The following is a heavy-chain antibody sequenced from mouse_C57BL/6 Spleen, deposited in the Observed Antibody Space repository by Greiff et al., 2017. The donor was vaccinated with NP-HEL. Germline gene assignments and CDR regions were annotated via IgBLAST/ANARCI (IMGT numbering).Heavy chain of an antibody. CDR1: GFTFSSYG. CDR2: ISSGGSYT. Sequence: DVKLVESGGDLVKPGGSLKLSCAASGFTFSSYGMSWVRQTPDKRLEWVATISSGGSYTYYPDSVKGRFTISRDNAKNTLYLQMSSLKSEDTAMYYCASSLFITTVVARNWYFDVWGTGTTVTVSS. J-gene: IGHJ1*03. CDR3: ASSLFITTVVARNWYFDV. D-gene: IGHD1-1*01. V-gene: IGHV5-6*02.